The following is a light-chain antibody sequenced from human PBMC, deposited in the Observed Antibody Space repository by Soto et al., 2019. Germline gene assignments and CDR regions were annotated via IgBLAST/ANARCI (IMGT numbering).Light chain of an antibody. CDR1: ASDIGGYTF. V-gene: IGLV2-8*01. CDR3: SARGATHPGL. Sequence: QSVLTQPPSASGSPGQSVAISCTGTASDIGGYTFVSWYQQHPGKAPKLLIYDVHKRPSGVPDRFSGSKSGNTASLTVSGLQAEDEADYYCSARGATHPGLFGTGTQLTVL. J-gene: IGLJ1*01. CDR2: DVH.